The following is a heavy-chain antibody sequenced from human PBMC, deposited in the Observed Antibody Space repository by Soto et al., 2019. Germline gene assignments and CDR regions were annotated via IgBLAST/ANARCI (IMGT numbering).Heavy chain of an antibody. J-gene: IGHJ4*02. V-gene: IGHV4-34*01. Sequence: SETLSLTCAVYGGSFSGYYWSWIRQPPGKGLDWIGEINHGGSTNYNPSLKSRVTISIDTSKNQFSLKLSSVTAADTAVYYCASGGQTIIPKDWGQGTLVTVS. CDR2: INHGGST. CDR3: ASGGQTIIPKD. D-gene: IGHD5-12*01. CDR1: GGSFSGYY.